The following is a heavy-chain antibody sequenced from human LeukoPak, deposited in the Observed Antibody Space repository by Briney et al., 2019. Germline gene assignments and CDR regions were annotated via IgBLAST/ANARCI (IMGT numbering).Heavy chain of an antibody. CDR3: ARSRSRGYSGDFDY. V-gene: IGHV4-59*01. Sequence: PSETLSLTCIVSGGSLSGYYWSWIRQPPGNGLEWIGYIYYTVTTNYNPSLKSRITISADTSKNQFSLKLSSVTAADTAVYCCARSRSRGYSGDFDYWGQGTLVTVSS. D-gene: IGHD5-12*01. J-gene: IGHJ4*02. CDR1: GGSLSGYY. CDR2: IYYTVTT.